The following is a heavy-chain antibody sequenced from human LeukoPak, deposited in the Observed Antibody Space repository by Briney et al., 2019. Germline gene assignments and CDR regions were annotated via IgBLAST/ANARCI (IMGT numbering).Heavy chain of an antibody. Sequence: PSETLSLTCTVSGGSIRSGGFYWSWIRQHPGKGLEWIGYIHHTGSTYYNPSLKSRLSISVDTPKNQFSLRLSSVTAADTAVYYCARLDPHYYYGLDLWGQGTTVTVSS. D-gene: IGHD1-1*01. V-gene: IGHV4-31*03. CDR3: ARLDPHYYYGLDL. CDR1: GGSIRSGGFY. CDR2: IHHTGST. J-gene: IGHJ6*02.